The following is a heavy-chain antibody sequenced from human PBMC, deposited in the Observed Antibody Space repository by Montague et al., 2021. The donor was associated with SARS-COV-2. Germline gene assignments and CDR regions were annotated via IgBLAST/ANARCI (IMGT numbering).Heavy chain of an antibody. J-gene: IGHJ4*02. CDR3: ARHDSATLPAVY. CDR1: GGSISSFY. D-gene: IGHD2-15*01. CDR2: ISDSGST. Sequence: SETRSLTCTVSGGSISSFYWSWFRQPPGKGLEWIGYISDSGSTNYNPSLTSRVTMSVDTSKNQFSLKVNSVTAADTAVYYCARHDSATLPAVYWGQGTLVTVSS. V-gene: IGHV4-59*08.